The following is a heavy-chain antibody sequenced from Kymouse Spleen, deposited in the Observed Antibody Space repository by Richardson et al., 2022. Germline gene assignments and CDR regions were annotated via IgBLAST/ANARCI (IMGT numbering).Heavy chain of an antibody. CDR2: INHSGST. CDR3: ARGYNWNYDY. J-gene: IGHJ4*02. CDR1: GGSFSGYY. D-gene: IGHD1-7*01. Sequence: QVQLQQWGAGLLKPSETLSLTCAVYGGSFSGYYWSWIRQPPGKGLEWIGEINHSGSTNYNPSLKSRVTISVDTSKNQFSLKLSSVTAADTAVYYCARGYNWNYDYWGQGTLVTVSS. V-gene: IGHV4-34*01.